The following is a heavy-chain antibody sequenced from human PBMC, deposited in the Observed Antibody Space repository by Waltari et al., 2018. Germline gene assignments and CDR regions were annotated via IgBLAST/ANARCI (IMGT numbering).Heavy chain of an antibody. V-gene: IGHV3-66*02. CDR2: IYSGGST. Sequence: EVQLLESGGGLVQPGGSLRLSCAASGFTVSSNYMSWVRQAPGKGLEWVSVIYSGGSTYYADSVKGRFTISRDNSKNTLYLQMNSLRAEDTAVYYCARDGYSSSFYYFDYWGQGTLVTVSS. CDR3: ARDGYSSSFYYFDY. CDR1: GFTVSSNY. D-gene: IGHD6-19*01. J-gene: IGHJ4*02.